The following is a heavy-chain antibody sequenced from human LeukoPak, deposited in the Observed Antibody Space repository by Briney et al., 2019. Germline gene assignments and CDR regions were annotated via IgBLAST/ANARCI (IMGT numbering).Heavy chain of an antibody. Sequence: GGSLRLSCAASGFTFSSYAMSWVRQAPGKGLEWVSAISGSGGSTYYADSVRGRFTISRDNSKNTLYLQMNSLRAEDTAVYYCAKAVPRYYYDSSGYYYAYWGQGTLVTVSS. J-gene: IGHJ4*02. CDR3: AKAVPRYYYDSSGYYYAY. CDR2: ISGSGGST. CDR1: GFTFSSYA. V-gene: IGHV3-23*01. D-gene: IGHD3-22*01.